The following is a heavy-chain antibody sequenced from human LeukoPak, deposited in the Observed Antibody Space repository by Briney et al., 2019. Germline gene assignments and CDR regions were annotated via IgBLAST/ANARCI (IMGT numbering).Heavy chain of an antibody. V-gene: IGHV3-21*01. D-gene: IGHD6-13*01. CDR2: ISSSSSYI. J-gene: IGHJ4*02. CDR1: GFTFSNYA. Sequence: AGGSLRLSCAASGFTFSNYAMNWVRQAPGKGLEWVSSISSSSSYIYYADSVKGRFTVSRDNAKNSLYLQMNSLRAEDTAVYYCAREGGSSWYEVGYWGQGTLVTVSS. CDR3: AREGGSSWYEVGY.